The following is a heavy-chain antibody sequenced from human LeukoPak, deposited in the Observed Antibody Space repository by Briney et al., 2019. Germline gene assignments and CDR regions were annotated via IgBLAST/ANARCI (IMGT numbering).Heavy chain of an antibody. CDR2: ISSSSSCI. D-gene: IGHD6-19*01. V-gene: IGHV3-21*01. CDR1: GFTFRSYS. CDR3: ATDLGLGNWFDP. Sequence: PGGSLRLSCAASGFTFRSYSMNWVRQAPGKGLEWVSSISSSSSCIYYADSVKGRFTISRDNAKNSLYLQMNSLRAEDTAVYYCATDLGLGNWFDPWGQGTLVTVSS. J-gene: IGHJ5*02.